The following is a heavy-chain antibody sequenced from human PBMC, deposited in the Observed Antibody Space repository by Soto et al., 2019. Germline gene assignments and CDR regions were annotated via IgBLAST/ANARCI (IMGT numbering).Heavy chain of an antibody. CDR3: VRLNDY. J-gene: IGHJ4*02. V-gene: IGHV4-59*01. CDR2: IYYSGST. CDR1: GGSISSYY. Sequence: PSETLSLTCTVSGGSISSYYWSWIRQPPGKGLEWIGYIYYSGSTNYNPSLKSRVTISVDTSKNQFSLKLSSVTAADTAVYYCVRLNDYWGQGTLVTVSS.